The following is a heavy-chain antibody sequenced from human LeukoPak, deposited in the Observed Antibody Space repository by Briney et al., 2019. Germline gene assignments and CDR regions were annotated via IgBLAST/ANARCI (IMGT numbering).Heavy chain of an antibody. Sequence: ASVKVSCTASGGTFSSYAISWVRQAPGQGLEWMGGIIPIFGTANYAQKFQGRVTITTDESTSTAYMELSSLRSEDTAVYYCARTSHASDYYYYYMDVWGKGTTVTVSS. CDR2: IIPIFGTA. J-gene: IGHJ6*03. CDR1: GGTFSSYA. V-gene: IGHV1-69*05. CDR3: ARTSHASDYYYYYMDV.